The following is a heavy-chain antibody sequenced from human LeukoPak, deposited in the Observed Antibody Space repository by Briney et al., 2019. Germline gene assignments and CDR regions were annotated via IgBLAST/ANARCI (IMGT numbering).Heavy chain of an antibody. CDR3: ATDMVGYCGDVTCYSEAY. D-gene: IGHD2-21*01. V-gene: IGHV1-24*01. CDR1: GYSLTALS. CDR2: FDPEVGKT. Sequence: ASVKVSCKVSGYSLTALSMHWVRQAPGKGLEWMGGFDPEVGKTMYAEKLDGRLTVTDGTSADTAYMQLSSLRLEDTAVYYCATDMVGYCGDVTCYSEAYWGQGTLVTVSS. J-gene: IGHJ4*02.